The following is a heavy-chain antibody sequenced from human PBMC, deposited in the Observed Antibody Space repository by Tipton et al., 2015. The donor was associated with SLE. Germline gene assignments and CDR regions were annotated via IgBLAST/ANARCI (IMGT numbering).Heavy chain of an antibody. Sequence: TLSLTCTVSGGSISSSSYYWGWIRQPPGKGLEWFGSIYYSGSTYYNPSLKSRVTISVDTSKNQFSLKLSSVTAADTAVYYCAREGRREQLALDYWGQGTLVTVSS. CDR3: AREGRREQLALDY. CDR2: IYYSGST. V-gene: IGHV4-39*07. D-gene: IGHD6-6*01. CDR1: GGSISSSSYY. J-gene: IGHJ4*02.